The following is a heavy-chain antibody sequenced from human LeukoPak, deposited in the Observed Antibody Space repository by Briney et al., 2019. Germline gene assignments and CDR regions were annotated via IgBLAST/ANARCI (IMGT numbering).Heavy chain of an antibody. Sequence: GGSLRLSCAASGFTFSSYGMHWVRQAPGKGLEWVAVISYDGSNKYYADSVKGRFTISRDNSKNTLYLQMNSLRAEDTAVYYCAKNTVSYFYYFDYWGQGILVTVSS. J-gene: IGHJ4*02. V-gene: IGHV3-30*18. CDR3: AKNTVSYFYYFDY. CDR1: GFTFSSYG. D-gene: IGHD2/OR15-2a*01. CDR2: ISYDGSNK.